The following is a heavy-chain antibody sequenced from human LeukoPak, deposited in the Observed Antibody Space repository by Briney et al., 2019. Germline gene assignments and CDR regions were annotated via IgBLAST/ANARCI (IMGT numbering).Heavy chain of an antibody. CDR1: GYTFTSHD. CDR2: MNAKSGHT. CDR3: ARGMFDNSGHYYYFYYALDV. Sequence: ASVKVSCKASGYTFTSHDINWVRQAAGQGPEWMGWMNAKSGHTGYAQNLEGRVTMTRDTSTNTAYMELRGLRSEDTAVYFCARGMFDNSGHYYYFYYALDVWGQGTTVTVSS. J-gene: IGHJ6*02. V-gene: IGHV1-8*01. D-gene: IGHD3-22*01.